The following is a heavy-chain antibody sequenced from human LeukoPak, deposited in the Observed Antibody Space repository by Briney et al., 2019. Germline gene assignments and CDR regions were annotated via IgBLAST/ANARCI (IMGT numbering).Heavy chain of an antibody. V-gene: IGHV3-74*01. CDR2: IKSDGRST. D-gene: IGHD1-26*01. J-gene: IGHJ4*02. Sequence: GGSLRLSCAASGFTFSSYWMHWVRQAPGKGLVWVSLIKSDGRSTSYADSVKGRLTISRDNAKNTVYLQMNSLRVEDTAVYYCTRDFKYSSDYWGQGTLVTVSS. CDR3: TRDFKYSSDY. CDR1: GFTFSSYW.